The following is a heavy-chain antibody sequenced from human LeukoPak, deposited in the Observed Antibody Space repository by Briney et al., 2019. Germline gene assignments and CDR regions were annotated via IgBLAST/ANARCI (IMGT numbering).Heavy chain of an antibody. J-gene: IGHJ5*02. CDR3: AISPTHAGGFDP. V-gene: IGHV1-8*01. CDR2: MNPNSGNT. CDR1: GYTFTSYD. D-gene: IGHD2-15*01. Sequence: ASVKVSCKASGYTFTSYDINWVRQATGQGLEWMGWMNPNSGNTGYAQKFQGRVTMTRNTSISTAYMELSSLRSVDTAVYYCAISPTHAGGFDPWGQGTLVTVSS.